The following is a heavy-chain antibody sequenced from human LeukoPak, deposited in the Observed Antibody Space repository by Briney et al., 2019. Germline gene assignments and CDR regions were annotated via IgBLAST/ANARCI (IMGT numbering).Heavy chain of an antibody. CDR1: GGSFSSSSYY. CDR2: IKRDGSES. CDR3: ARRDSSGWYYFDY. Sequence: ETLSLTCTVSGGSFSSSSYYWAWIRQAPGKGLEWVANIKRDGSESYYVDSAKGRFTVSRDNAENSLYLQMNSLRAEDSAVYFCARRDSSGWYYFDYWGPGTLVTVSS. D-gene: IGHD6-19*01. V-gene: IGHV3-7*01. J-gene: IGHJ4*02.